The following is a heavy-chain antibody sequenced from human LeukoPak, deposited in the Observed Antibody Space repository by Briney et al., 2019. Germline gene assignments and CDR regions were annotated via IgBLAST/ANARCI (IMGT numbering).Heavy chain of an antibody. CDR1: GGSFSGYY. CDR2: INHSGSN. Sequence: SETLSLTCAVYGGSFSGYYWSWIRQPPGKGLEWIGEINHSGSNNYNPSLKSRVTISVDTSKNQFSLKLSSVTAADTAVYYCATDLSGNSPYYFDYWGQGTLVTVSS. V-gene: IGHV4-34*01. D-gene: IGHD4-23*01. CDR3: ATDLSGNSPYYFDY. J-gene: IGHJ4*02.